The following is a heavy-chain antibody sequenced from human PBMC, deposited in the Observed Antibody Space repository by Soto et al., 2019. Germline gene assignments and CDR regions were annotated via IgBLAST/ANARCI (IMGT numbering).Heavy chain of an antibody. CDR3: ARDMSGGTYNYYYGMDV. D-gene: IGHD1-26*01. V-gene: IGHV3-23*01. CDR1: GFTFSSYA. Sequence: GGSLRLSCAASGFTFSSYAMSWVRQAPGKGLEWVSIISGSGGSTYYADSVKGRFTISRDNSKNTLYLQMNSLRADDTAVYYCARDMSGGTYNYYYGMDVWGQGTTVTVSS. CDR2: ISGSGGST. J-gene: IGHJ6*02.